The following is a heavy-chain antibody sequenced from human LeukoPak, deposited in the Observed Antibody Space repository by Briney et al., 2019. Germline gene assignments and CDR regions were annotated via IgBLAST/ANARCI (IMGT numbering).Heavy chain of an antibody. CDR3: AVGRAMVTPQLTG. V-gene: IGHV3-9*01. CDR1: GFTFDDYA. CDR2: ISWNSGSI. Sequence: GGSLRLSCAASGFTFDDYAMHWVRQAPGKGLEWVPGISWNSGSIGYADSVKGRFTISRDNAKNSLYLQMNSLRAEDTALYYCAVGRAMVTPQLTGWGQGTLVTVSS. D-gene: IGHD5-18*01. J-gene: IGHJ4*02.